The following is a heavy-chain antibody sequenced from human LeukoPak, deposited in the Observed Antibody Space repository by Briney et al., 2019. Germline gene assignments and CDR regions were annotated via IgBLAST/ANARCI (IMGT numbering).Heavy chain of an antibody. CDR1: GFTFSSYS. Sequence: GGSLRLSCAASGFTFSSYSMNWVRQAPRKGLEWVSYISSSSSTIYYADSVKGRFTISRDNAKNSLYLQMNSLRAEDTAVYYCARDEIIAAAGYFDYWGQGTLVTVSS. V-gene: IGHV3-48*04. CDR3: ARDEIIAAAGYFDY. CDR2: ISSSSSTI. D-gene: IGHD6-13*01. J-gene: IGHJ4*02.